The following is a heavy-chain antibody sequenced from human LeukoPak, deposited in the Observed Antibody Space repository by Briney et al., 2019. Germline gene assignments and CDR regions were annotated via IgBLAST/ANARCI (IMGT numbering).Heavy chain of an antibody. D-gene: IGHD1-26*01. CDR3: ARAQKGGATSPAYYYYGMDV. Sequence: GASVKVSCKASGYTFTSYGISWVRQAPGQGLEWMGWISAYNGNTNYAQKLQGRVTMTTDTSTSTAYMELRSLRSDDTAVYYCARAQKGGATSPAYYYYGMDVWGQGTTVTVSS. CDR2: ISAYNGNT. J-gene: IGHJ6*02. V-gene: IGHV1-18*01. CDR1: GYTFTSYG.